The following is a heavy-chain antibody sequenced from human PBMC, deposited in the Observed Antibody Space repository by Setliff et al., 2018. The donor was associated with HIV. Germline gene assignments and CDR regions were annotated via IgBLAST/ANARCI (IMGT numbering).Heavy chain of an antibody. V-gene: IGHV4-34*01. J-gene: IGHJ6*03. Sequence: PSETLSLTCAVYGGSFSGYYWSWIRQPPGKGLEWIGEINHSGSTNYNPSLKSRVTISVDTSKNQFSLKLSSVTAADTAVYYCARGKGSGWLTYYYYMDVWCEGTTVTVSS. CDR3: ARGKGSGWLTYYYYMDV. CDR2: INHSGST. CDR1: GGSFSGYY. D-gene: IGHD6-19*01.